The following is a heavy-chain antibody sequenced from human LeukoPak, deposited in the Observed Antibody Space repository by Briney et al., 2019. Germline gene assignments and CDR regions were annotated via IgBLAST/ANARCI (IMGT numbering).Heavy chain of an antibody. J-gene: IGHJ4*02. V-gene: IGHV4-4*02. Sequence: SETLSLTCAVSGGSISSSNWWSWVRQPPGKGLEWIGEIYHSGSTNYNPSLKSRVTISVDTSKNQLSLKLSSVTAADTAVYYCASRAAAGTHHDYWGQGTLVTVSS. CDR1: GGSISSSNW. D-gene: IGHD6-13*01. CDR2: IYHSGST. CDR3: ASRAAAGTHHDY.